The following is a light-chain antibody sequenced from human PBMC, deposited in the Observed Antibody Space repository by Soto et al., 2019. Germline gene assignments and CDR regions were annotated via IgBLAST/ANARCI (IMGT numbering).Light chain of an antibody. CDR3: QQYSNPT. J-gene: IGKJ5*01. CDR1: QSVSIN. V-gene: IGKV3-15*01. Sequence: EIVMTQSPATLSVSPGERATLSCRASQSVSINLAWYQQKPGQAPMLLIYGASTRATGIPARFSGSGSGTEFTLTISSLQSEDFAVYYCQQYSNPTFGQGTRLEIK. CDR2: GAS.